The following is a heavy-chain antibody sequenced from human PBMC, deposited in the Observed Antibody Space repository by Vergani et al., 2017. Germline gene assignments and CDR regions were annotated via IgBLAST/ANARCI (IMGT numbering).Heavy chain of an antibody. Sequence: EVQLLESGGGLVQPGRSLRLSCAGSGFIFSDYGMTWVRQAPGRGLEWVSAISAGGESTFYADSVKGRFTISRDNSKNTVYLQMKSLRAEDTAVYYCAKKWLTNEEVDSWGQGTLLTVAS. D-gene: IGHD5-12*01. CDR3: AKKWLTNEEVDS. CDR2: ISAGGEST. CDR1: GFIFSDYG. V-gene: IGHV3-23*01. J-gene: IGHJ4*02.